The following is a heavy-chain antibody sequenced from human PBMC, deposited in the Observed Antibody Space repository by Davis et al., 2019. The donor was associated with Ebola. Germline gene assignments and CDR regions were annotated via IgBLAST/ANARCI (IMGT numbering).Heavy chain of an antibody. V-gene: IGHV3-7*01. J-gene: IGHJ6*02. Sequence: PGGSLRLSCAASGFTFSSYWMSWVRQAPGKGLEWVANIKQDGSEKYYVDSVKGRFTISRDNAKNSLYLQMNSLRAEDTAVYYCARDQWYFDWLLMGGMDVWGQGTTVTVSS. CDR3: ARDQWYFDWLLMGGMDV. CDR2: IKQDGSEK. D-gene: IGHD3-9*01. CDR1: GFTFSSYW.